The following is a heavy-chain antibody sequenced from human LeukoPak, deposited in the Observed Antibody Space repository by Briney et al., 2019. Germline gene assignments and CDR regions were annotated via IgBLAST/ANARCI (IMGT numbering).Heavy chain of an antibody. CDR1: GYTFTSYY. CDR3: ARGPLRYFDWLTG. Sequence: ASVKVSCKASGYTFTSYYVHWVRQAPGQGLEWMGVINPRGGGADYAQKFQGRVTLTRDKSTSTAYMELSSLRSEDTAVYYCARGPLRYFDWLTGWGQGTLVTVSS. D-gene: IGHD3-9*01. J-gene: IGHJ4*02. V-gene: IGHV1-46*01. CDR2: INPRGGGA.